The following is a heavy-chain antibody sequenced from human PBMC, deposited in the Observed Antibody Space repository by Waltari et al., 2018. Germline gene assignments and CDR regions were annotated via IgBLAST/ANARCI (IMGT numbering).Heavy chain of an antibody. CDR3: VRARVSAQTSMGGFFDP. CDR1: GGSVSNYY. D-gene: IGHD5-18*01. Sequence: QVQLQESGPGLVKPSETLSLTCNVPGGSVSNYYWAWIRKPTGKGLEWIGRIYSGGDTHYNPSFKSRITISVDTSTNQFSLTVTSVTAADTAFYYCVRARVSAQTSMGGFFDPWGQGIEVTVSS. J-gene: IGHJ5*02. V-gene: IGHV4-4*07. CDR2: IYSGGDT.